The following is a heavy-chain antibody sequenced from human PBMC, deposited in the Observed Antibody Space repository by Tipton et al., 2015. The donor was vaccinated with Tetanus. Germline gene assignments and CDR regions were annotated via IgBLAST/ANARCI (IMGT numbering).Heavy chain of an antibody. J-gene: IGHJ4*02. CDR2: INWNGGST. D-gene: IGHD5-12*01. V-gene: IGHV3-20*01. CDR1: GFTFDDYG. CDR3: ARDREGYSGYDYFDY. Sequence: SLRLSCAASGFTFDDYGMSWVRQVPGKGLEWVSGINWNGGSTGYADSVKGRFTISRDNAKNSLYLQMNSLRAEDTALYHCARDREGYSGYDYFDYWGQGTLVTVSS.